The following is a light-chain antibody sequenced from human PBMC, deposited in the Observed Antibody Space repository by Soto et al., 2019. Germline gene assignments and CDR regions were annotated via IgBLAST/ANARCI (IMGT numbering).Light chain of an antibody. CDR2: KES. Sequence: DIQMTQCPSTLSGSFGDSVTIPCRASQTISSWVAWYQQKTGKAPKLLIYKESTLKSGVPSRFSGSGSGTELNLTISRLQPDDFATYYCQHYNSYSEACGQGTKVDI. J-gene: IGKJ1*01. CDR3: QHYNSYSEA. CDR1: QTISSW. V-gene: IGKV1-5*03.